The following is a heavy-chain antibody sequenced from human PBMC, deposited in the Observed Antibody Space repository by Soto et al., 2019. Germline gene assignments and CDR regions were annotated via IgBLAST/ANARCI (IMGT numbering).Heavy chain of an antibody. V-gene: IGHV3-23*01. Sequence: EVQLLESGGKLVQPGGSLTLSCAASGFTFSTYAMAWVRQAPGKGLEWVSGVSASGLNTDYADPVKGRFYISRDNSKNTVSHQRNSLSAEDTTLYGGAKERPRWTSGYFVDYWGQGTPVTVSS. J-gene: IGHJ4*02. CDR1: GFTFSTYA. CDR3: AKERPRWTSGYFVDY. CDR2: VSASGLNT. D-gene: IGHD3-9*01.